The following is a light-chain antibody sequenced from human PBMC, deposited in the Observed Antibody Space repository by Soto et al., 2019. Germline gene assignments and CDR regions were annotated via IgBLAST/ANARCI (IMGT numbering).Light chain of an antibody. J-gene: IGLJ2*01. CDR3: TSWTTSTTMI. CDR1: SSDIGAYNF. V-gene: IGLV2-14*03. Sequence: QSALTQPASVSGSPGQSITISCTGTSSDIGAYNFVSWYPQHPGKAPKLMLYDVNIRPSGVSTRFSGSKSGNTASLTISGLQAEDEADYYCTSWTTSTTMIFGGGTKLTVL. CDR2: DVN.